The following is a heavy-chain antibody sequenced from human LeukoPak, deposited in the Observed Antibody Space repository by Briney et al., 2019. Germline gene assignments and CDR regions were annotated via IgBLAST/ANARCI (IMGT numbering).Heavy chain of an antibody. D-gene: IGHD2-21*02. CDR2: IYTSGST. Sequence: ETLSLTCTVSGGSISSYYWSWIRQPAGRGLEWIGRIYTSGSTNYNPSLKSRVTMSVDTSKNQFSLKLSSVTAADTAVYYCARERSGTAPGAFDIWGQGTMVTVSS. J-gene: IGHJ3*02. CDR3: ARERSGTAPGAFDI. V-gene: IGHV4-4*07. CDR1: GGSISSYY.